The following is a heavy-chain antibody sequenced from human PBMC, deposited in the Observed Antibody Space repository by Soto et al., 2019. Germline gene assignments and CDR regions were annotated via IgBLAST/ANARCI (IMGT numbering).Heavy chain of an antibody. D-gene: IGHD5-18*01. Sequence: SETLSLTCTVSGGSISSSSYYWGWIRQPPGKGLEWIGSIYYSGSTYYNPSLKSRVTISVDTSKNQFSLKLSSVTAADTAVYYCARHGTAMVIDWGQGTLVTVSS. CDR1: GGSISSSSYY. CDR3: ARHGTAMVID. V-gene: IGHV4-39*01. J-gene: IGHJ4*02. CDR2: IYYSGST.